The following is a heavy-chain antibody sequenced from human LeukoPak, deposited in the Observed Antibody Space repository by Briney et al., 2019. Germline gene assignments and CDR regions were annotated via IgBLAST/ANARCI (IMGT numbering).Heavy chain of an antibody. V-gene: IGHV1-8*01. J-gene: IGHJ4*02. CDR3: ARGASLRAVVVGATTSPPMPYDF. CDR2: MNPNSGNT. CDR1: GYTFTSYD. Sequence: ADTVTVSCKASGYTFTSYDINWVRQAPGQGLEWMGWMNPNSGNTDYAQKFQGRVTLTRNTSISTAYMELSSLGSEDAAVYYCARGASLRAVVVGATTSPPMPYDFWGQGTLVTVSS. D-gene: IGHD2-15*01.